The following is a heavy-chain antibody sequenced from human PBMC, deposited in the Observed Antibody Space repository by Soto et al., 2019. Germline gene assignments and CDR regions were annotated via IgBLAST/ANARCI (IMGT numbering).Heavy chain of an antibody. Sequence: SETLSLTCTVSGGSISSSSYYWGWIRQPPGKGLEWIGSIYYSGSTYYNPSLKSRVTISVDTSKNQFSLKLSSVTAADTAVYYCARRQSSPWFDPRGQGTLVTVSS. J-gene: IGHJ5*02. V-gene: IGHV4-39*01. CDR3: ARRQSSPWFDP. CDR1: GGSISSSSYY. CDR2: IYYSGST. D-gene: IGHD2-15*01.